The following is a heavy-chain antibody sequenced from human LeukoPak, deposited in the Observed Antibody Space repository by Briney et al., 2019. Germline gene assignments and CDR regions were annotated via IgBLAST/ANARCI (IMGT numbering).Heavy chain of an antibody. D-gene: IGHD3-16*01. CDR2: ISSSSSYI. J-gene: IGHJ4*01. V-gene: IGHV3-21*01. Sequence: GGSLRLSCAASGFTFSSYSMNWVRQAPGKGLEWVSSISSSSSYIYYADSVKGRFTISRDNAKNSLYLQMNSLRAEDTAVYYCARDHWVHKPFDYWGQGTLVTVSS. CDR1: GFTFSSYS. CDR3: ARDHWVHKPFDY.